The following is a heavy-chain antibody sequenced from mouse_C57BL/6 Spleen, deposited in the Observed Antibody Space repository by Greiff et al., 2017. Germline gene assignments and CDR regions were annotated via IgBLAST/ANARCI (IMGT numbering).Heavy chain of an antibody. CDR2: INPGSGGT. D-gene: IGHD1-1*01. CDR3: ARWDYGSRFAY. CDR1: GYAFTNYL. V-gene: IGHV1-54*01. Sequence: QVQLKQSGAELVRPGTSVKVSCKASGYAFTNYLIEWVKQRPGQGLEWIGVINPGSGGTNYNEKFKGKATLTADKSSSTAYMQLSSLTSEDSAVYFCARWDYGSRFAYWGQGTLVTVSA. J-gene: IGHJ3*01.